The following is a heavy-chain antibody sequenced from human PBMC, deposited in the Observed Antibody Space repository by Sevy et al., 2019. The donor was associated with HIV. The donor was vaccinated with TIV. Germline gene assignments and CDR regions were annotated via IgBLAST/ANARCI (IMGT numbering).Heavy chain of an antibody. CDR1: GFTFSDYY. D-gene: IGHD1-1*01. CDR2: IGSGASTI. Sequence: GGSLRLSCAASGFTFSDYYMSWIRQAPGKGLECISYIGSGASTILYADSVKGRFTISRDNTKNSLYLQMNSLRADDTAVYYCAREDWNDVIDYWGQGTLVTVSS. V-gene: IGHV3-11*01. J-gene: IGHJ4*02. CDR3: AREDWNDVIDY.